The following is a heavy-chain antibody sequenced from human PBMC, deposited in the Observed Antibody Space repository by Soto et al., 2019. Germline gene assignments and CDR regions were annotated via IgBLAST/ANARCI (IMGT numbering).Heavy chain of an antibody. CDR2: IYYSGST. J-gene: IGHJ6*02. V-gene: IGHV4-39*01. CDR3: ARLGIAAAGTGAEYYYYGMDV. CDR1: GGSISSSSYY. Sequence: SESLSLTCTVSGGSISSSSYYWGWIRQPPGKGLEWIGSIYYSGSTYYNPSLKSRVTISVDTSKNQFSLKLSSVTAADTAVYYCARLGIAAAGTGAEYYYYGMDVWGQGXTVTVSS. D-gene: IGHD6-13*01.